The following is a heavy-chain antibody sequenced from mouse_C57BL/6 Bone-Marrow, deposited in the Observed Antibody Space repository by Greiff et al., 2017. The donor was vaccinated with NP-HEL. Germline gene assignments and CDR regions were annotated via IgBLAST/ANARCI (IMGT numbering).Heavy chain of an antibody. V-gene: IGHV1-82*01. CDR1: GYAFSSSW. D-gene: IGHD1-1*01. CDR3: ARRPFYYGSSPYYFDY. Sequence: VQLQQSGPELVKPGASVKISCKASGYAFSSSWMNWVKQRPGKGLEWIGRIYPGDGDTNYNGKFKGKATLTADKSSSTAYMQLSSLTSEDSAVYFCARRPFYYGSSPYYFDYWGQGTTLTVSS. CDR2: IYPGDGDT. J-gene: IGHJ2*01.